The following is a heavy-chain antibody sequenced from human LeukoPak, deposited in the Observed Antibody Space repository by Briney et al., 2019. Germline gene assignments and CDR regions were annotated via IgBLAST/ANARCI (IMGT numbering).Heavy chain of an antibody. J-gene: IGHJ4*02. Sequence: ASVKVSCKVSGYTLTELSMHWVRQAPGKGLEWMGGFDPEDGETIYAQKFQGRVTMTVDTSTDTAYMELSSLRSEDTAVYYCATRGVRYFDWLRGGVFYFDYWGQGTLVTVSS. V-gene: IGHV1-24*01. CDR2: FDPEDGET. D-gene: IGHD3-9*01. CDR1: GYTLTELS. CDR3: ATRGVRYFDWLRGGVFYFDY.